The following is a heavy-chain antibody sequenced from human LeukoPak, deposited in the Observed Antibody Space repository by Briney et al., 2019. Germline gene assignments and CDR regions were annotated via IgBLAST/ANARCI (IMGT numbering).Heavy chain of an antibody. Sequence: SETLSLTCAVYGGSFSGYYWSWIRHPPGKGLEWIGEINHSGSTNYNPSLKSLVTISVDTSKNQFSLKLSSVTAADTAVYYCARADYGLKYYFDYWGQGTLVTVSS. D-gene: IGHD4-17*01. CDR1: GGSFSGYY. CDR2: INHSGST. V-gene: IGHV4-34*01. J-gene: IGHJ4*02. CDR3: ARADYGLKYYFDY.